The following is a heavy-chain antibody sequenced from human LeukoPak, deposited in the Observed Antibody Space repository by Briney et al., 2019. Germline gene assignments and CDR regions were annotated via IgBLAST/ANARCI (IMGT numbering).Heavy chain of an antibody. J-gene: IGHJ3*02. V-gene: IGHV1-8*03. CDR1: GYTFTSYD. D-gene: IGHD3-3*01. CDR3: ARAAPTYYDFWSGYYTLPNAFDI. CDR2: MNPNSGNT. Sequence: ASVKVSCKASGYTFTSYDINWVRQATGQGLEWMGWMNPNSGNTGYAQKFQGRVTITRNTSISTAYMKLSSLRSEDTAVYYCARAAPTYYDFWSGYYTLPNAFDIWGQGTMVTVSS.